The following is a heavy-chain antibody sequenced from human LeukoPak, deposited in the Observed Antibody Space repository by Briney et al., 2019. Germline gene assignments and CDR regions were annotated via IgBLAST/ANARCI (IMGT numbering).Heavy chain of an antibody. CDR2: IYYSGST. Sequence: SETLSLTCTVSGGSISSYYWSWIRQPPGKGLEWIGYIYYSGSTNYNPSLKSRVTISVDTSKNQFSLKLSSVTAADTAVYYCARAINYVSSGYYQIDYWGQGTLVTVSS. CDR3: ARAINYVSSGYYQIDY. V-gene: IGHV4-59*01. D-gene: IGHD3-22*01. J-gene: IGHJ4*02. CDR1: GGSISSYY.